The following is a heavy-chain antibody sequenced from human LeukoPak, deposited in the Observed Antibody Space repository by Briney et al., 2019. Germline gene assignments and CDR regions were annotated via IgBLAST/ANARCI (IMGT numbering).Heavy chain of an antibody. Sequence: GASVKVSCKASGYTFISYGISWVRQAPVQGLEWMGWISAYNGNTNYAQKLQGRVTMTTDTSTSTAYMELRSLRSDDTAVYYCARGDFWSGYYDYYYGMDVWGQGTTVTVSS. CDR1: GYTFISYG. J-gene: IGHJ6*02. CDR3: ARGDFWSGYYDYYYGMDV. V-gene: IGHV1-18*01. D-gene: IGHD3-3*01. CDR2: ISAYNGNT.